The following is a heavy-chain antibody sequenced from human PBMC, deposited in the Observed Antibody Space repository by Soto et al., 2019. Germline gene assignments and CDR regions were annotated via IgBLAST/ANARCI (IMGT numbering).Heavy chain of an antibody. CDR2: ISPMFGAA. Sequence: QVQLVQSGAEMKKPGSSVKVSCQSSGGTFNTYAMNWVRQAPGQGPEWMVDISPMFGAANYATKFQGRVTITADESTGTSYMQLSSLTSEDTALYFCAREVQVHTPAFVYWGQGTLVTVSS. D-gene: IGHD3-10*01. CDR1: GGTFNTYA. J-gene: IGHJ4*02. V-gene: IGHV1-69*19. CDR3: AREVQVHTPAFVY.